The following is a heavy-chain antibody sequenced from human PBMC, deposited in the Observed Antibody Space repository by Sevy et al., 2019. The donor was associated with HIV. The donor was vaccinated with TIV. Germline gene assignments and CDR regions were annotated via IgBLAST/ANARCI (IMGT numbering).Heavy chain of an antibody. J-gene: IGHJ6*02. CDR3: AGAAARNLGHGMDV. Sequence: GGSLRLTCAASGFTFSSYSMNWVRRAPGKGLEWVSSISSSSSYIYYADSVKGRFTISRDNAKNSLYLQMNSLRAEDTAVYYCAGAAARNLGHGMDVWGQGTTVTVSS. CDR2: ISSSSSYI. D-gene: IGHD6-13*01. V-gene: IGHV3-21*01. CDR1: GFTFSSYS.